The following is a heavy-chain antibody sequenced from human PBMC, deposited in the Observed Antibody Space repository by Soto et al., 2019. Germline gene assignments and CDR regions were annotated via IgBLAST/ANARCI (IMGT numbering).Heavy chain of an antibody. D-gene: IGHD3-22*01. J-gene: IGHJ4*02. CDR3: AKPISGYYAPSDH. V-gene: IGHV3-23*01. Sequence: GGSLRLSCAASGFTFSSFAMSWVRQAPGKGLEWVTVISDSGGSTYYADSVRGRFTISRDNSKSTLFLQMNSLRGDDTAIYYCAKPISGYYAPSDHWGQGTQVTVSS. CDR1: GFTFSSFA. CDR2: ISDSGGST.